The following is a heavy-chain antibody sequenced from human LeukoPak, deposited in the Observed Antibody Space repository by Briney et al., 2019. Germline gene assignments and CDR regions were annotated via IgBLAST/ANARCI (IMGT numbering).Heavy chain of an antibody. Sequence: PSQTLSLTCAISGDSVSSNSASWHWIRQSPSRGLEWLARTYYRSKWYNDYAVSVKSRISINADTSKNQFSLHLDSVTPEDTAVYFCARAGIASTYYFDYWGRGALVTVSS. V-gene: IGHV6-1*01. D-gene: IGHD6-13*01. J-gene: IGHJ4*02. CDR1: GDSVSSNSAS. CDR2: TYYRSKWYN. CDR3: ARAGIASTYYFDY.